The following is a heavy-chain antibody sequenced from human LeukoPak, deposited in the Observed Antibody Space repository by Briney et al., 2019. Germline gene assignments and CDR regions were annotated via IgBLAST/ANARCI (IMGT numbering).Heavy chain of an antibody. CDR1: GFTVSSYW. V-gene: IGHV3-7*01. CDR2: IEGDGSWK. J-gene: IGHJ4*02. CDR3: VTWSSQGNGAENS. D-gene: IGHD3-3*01. Sequence: PGGSLRLSCAVSGFTVSSYWMTWVRQAPGKGLEWVAHIEGDGSWKYYVDSVKGRFTISRDNARNSLYLQMSSLRAEDTAVYYCVTWSSQGNGAENSWGQGTLVTVSS.